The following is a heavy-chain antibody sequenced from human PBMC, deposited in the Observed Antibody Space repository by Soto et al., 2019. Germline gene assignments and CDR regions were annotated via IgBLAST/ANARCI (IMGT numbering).Heavy chain of an antibody. J-gene: IGHJ2*01. CDR2: VYPSGST. Sequence: QLQLQESGSGLVKPSQTLSLTCAVSGGSINSGDYSWSWIRQPPGKGLEWIGFVYPSGSTYYNPSRKSRVTISLDRPKNQFSLKLNSVTAADTAVYYCVSPAPGLHWYFDLWGRGTLITVSS. V-gene: IGHV4-30-2*01. CDR1: GGSINSGDYS. CDR3: VSPAPGLHWYFDL.